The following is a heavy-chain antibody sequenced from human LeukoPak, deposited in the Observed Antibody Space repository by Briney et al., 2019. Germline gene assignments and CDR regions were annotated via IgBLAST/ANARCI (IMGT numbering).Heavy chain of an antibody. Sequence: GGSLRLSCAASGFTFSSYSMNWVRQAPGKGLEWVSSISSSSSYIYYADSVKGRFTISGDNAKNSLYLQMNSLRAEDTAVYYCARDQSGWYLDYWGQGTLVTVSS. CDR3: ARDQSGWYLDY. CDR1: GFTFSSYS. D-gene: IGHD6-19*01. J-gene: IGHJ4*02. CDR2: ISSSSSYI. V-gene: IGHV3-21*01.